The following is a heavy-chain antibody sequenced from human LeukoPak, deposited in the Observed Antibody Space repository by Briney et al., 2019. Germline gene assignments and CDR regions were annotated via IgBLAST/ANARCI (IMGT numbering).Heavy chain of an antibody. J-gene: IGHJ6*03. CDR1: GGSFSGYY. D-gene: IGHD1-14*01. Sequence: SETLSLTCAVYGGSFSGYYWSWIRQPPGQGLEWIGEINHSGSTNYNPSLKSRVTISVDTSKNQFSLKLSSVTAADTAVYYCARGRTPHGRCYYYYYMDVWGKGTTVTVSS. CDR2: INHSGST. V-gene: IGHV4-34*01. CDR3: ARGRTPHGRCYYYYYMDV.